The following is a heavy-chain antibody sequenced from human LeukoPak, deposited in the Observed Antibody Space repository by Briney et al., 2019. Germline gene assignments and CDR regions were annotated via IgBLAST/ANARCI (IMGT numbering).Heavy chain of an antibody. CDR1: NGSISGYF. D-gene: IGHD5-18*01. J-gene: IGHJ4*02. Sequence: PSETLSLTCSVSNGSISGYFWSWIRQPPGKGLEFIGYMSSTRSRNYNPSLKSRVTISVDTSKNQFSPRLSSVTAADTAVYYCARLGSSAMVTFNYWGQGTLVTVSS. CDR2: MSSTRSR. CDR3: ARLGSSAMVTFNY. V-gene: IGHV4-59*01.